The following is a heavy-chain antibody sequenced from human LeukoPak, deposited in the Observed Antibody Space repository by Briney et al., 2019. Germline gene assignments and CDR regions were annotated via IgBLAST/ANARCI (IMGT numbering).Heavy chain of an antibody. J-gene: IGHJ1*01. CDR1: GGSISSSSYY. V-gene: IGHV4-39*01. CDR3: ARGFPGSGAFQH. Sequence: PSETLSLTCTVSGGSISSSSYYWGWIRQPPGKGLEWIGSMYYSGSTYYNPSLKSRVTISVDTSKNQFSLKLSSVTAADTAVYYCARGFPGSGAFQHWGQGTLVTVSS. CDR2: MYYSGST.